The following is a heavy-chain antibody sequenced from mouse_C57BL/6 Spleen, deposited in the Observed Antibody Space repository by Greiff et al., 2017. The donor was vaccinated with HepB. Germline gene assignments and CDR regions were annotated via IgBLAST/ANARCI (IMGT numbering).Heavy chain of an antibody. J-gene: IGHJ2*01. Sequence: QVQLKQSGAELVRPGASVTLSCKASGYTFTDYEMHWVKQTPVHGLEWIGAIDPETGGTAYNQKFKGKAILTADKSSSTAYMELRSLTSEDSAVYYCTRPYGSSFYFDYWGQGTTLTVSS. V-gene: IGHV1-15*01. CDR3: TRPYGSSFYFDY. CDR1: GYTFTDYE. CDR2: IDPETGGT. D-gene: IGHD1-1*01.